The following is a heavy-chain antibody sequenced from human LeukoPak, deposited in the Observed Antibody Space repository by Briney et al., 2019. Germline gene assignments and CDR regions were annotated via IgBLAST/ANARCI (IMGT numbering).Heavy chain of an antibody. CDR1: GFTFSSYA. CDR2: IWHDGSYI. J-gene: IGHJ4*02. Sequence: PGGSLRLSCAASGFTFSSYAMSWVRQAPGKGLDWVAVIWHDGSYIYYADSVKGRFTIPRDNSKNTLYLQMNSLRAEDTAVYYCAKIVQFTAATGTGLDYWGQGTLVTVSA. D-gene: IGHD6-13*01. V-gene: IGHV3-33*06. CDR3: AKIVQFTAATGTGLDY.